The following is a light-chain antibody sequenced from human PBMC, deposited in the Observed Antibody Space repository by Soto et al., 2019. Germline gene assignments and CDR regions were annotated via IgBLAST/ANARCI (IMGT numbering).Light chain of an antibody. J-gene: IGLJ1*01. Sequence: ALTQPRSVSGSPGESVTITCTGTSSDVGGYNCVSWYQQRPDKAPKLMIYDVNKWPSGVPDRFSGSKSGNTASLTISGLQAEDEADYYCCSYAGGNTFYVFGTGTKVTVL. CDR1: SSDVGGYNC. CDR2: DVN. V-gene: IGLV2-11*01. CDR3: CSYAGGNTFYV.